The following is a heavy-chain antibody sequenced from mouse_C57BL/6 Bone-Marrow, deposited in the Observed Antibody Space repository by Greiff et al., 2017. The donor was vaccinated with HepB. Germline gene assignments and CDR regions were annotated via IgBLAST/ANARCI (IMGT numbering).Heavy chain of an antibody. J-gene: IGHJ4*01. V-gene: IGHV6-6*01. CDR3: TPLITTVVEDAMDY. CDR2: IRNKANNHAT. CDR1: GFTFSDAW. Sequence: DVKLQESGGGLVQPGGSMKLSCAASGFTFSDAWMDWVRQSPEKGLEWVAEIRNKANNHATYYAESVKGRFTISRDDSKSSVYLQMNSLRAEDTGIYYCTPLITTVVEDAMDYWGQGTSVTVSS. D-gene: IGHD1-1*01.